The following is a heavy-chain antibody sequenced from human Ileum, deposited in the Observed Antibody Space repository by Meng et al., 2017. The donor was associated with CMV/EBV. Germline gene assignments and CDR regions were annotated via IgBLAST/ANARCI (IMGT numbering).Heavy chain of an antibody. D-gene: IGHD3-16*01. CDR1: GLPLSRYW. V-gene: IGHV3-74*01. CDR2: INGDGMTT. J-gene: IGHJ4*02. CDR3: ASGAYYFDY. Sequence: LGLSCVVSGLPLSRYWMHWVRQGPGKGLVWVARINGDGMTTTYADSVKGRFTISKDNAKNTVYLQMNSLRVDDTAVYYCASGAYYFDYWGQGNLVTVSS.